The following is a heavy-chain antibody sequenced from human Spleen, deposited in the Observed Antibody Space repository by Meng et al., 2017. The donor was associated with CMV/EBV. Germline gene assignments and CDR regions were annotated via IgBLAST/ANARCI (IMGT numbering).Heavy chain of an antibody. Sequence: GESLKISCAASGFTASSRYWSWVRQAPGKGLEWVSAISGSGDVTYYRDSVKGRFTISRDNSKNTLYLQMNSLRVEDTAVYYCAKNLKYDYDSSGHDPSAWWGQGTLVTVSS. CDR2: ISGSGDVT. CDR3: AKNLKYDYDSSGHDPSAW. V-gene: IGHV3-23*01. D-gene: IGHD3-22*01. J-gene: IGHJ4*02. CDR1: GFTASSRY.